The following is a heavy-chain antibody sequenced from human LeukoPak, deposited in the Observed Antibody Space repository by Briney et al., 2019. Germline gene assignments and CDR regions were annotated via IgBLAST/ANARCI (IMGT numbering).Heavy chain of an antibody. Sequence: TSETLSLTCSVSGASISRSTYYWGWIRQPPGKGLEWIAYISDIGSINYNPSLKSRVTISLDTSKNQFSLKLSSVTAADTAVYYCAGHHPRNTVDFWGQGTLVTVSS. V-gene: IGHV4-61*05. D-gene: IGHD2-8*02. J-gene: IGHJ4*02. CDR1: GASISRSTYY. CDR2: ISDIGSI. CDR3: AGHHPRNTVDF.